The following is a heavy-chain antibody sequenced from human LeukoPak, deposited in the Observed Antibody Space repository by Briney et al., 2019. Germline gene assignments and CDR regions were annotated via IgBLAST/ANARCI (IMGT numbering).Heavy chain of an antibody. CDR2: IYSGGST. D-gene: IGHD3-3*01. J-gene: IGHJ6*03. CDR1: GFTVSSNY. Sequence: PGGSLRLSCAASGFTVSSNYMSWVRQAPGKGLEWVSVIYSGGSTYYADSVKGRFTISRDNSKNTLYLQMNSLRAEDTAVYYCARGSTYYDFWSGYYATDYYMDVWSKGTTVTVSS. CDR3: ARGSTYYDFWSGYYATDYYMDV. V-gene: IGHV3-53*01.